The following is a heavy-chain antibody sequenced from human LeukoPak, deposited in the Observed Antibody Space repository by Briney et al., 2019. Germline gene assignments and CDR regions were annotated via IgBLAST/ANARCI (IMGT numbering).Heavy chain of an antibody. CDR2: IYYSGST. J-gene: IGHJ4*02. D-gene: IGHD6-19*01. Sequence: PSETVSLTRTVSGGSISSYYCSWIRQPPGKGLEWIGYIYYSGSTNYNPSLKSRVTISVDTSKNQFSLKLSSVTAADTAVYYCARHASNSSGWYVMFDYWGQGTLVTVSS. CDR3: ARHASNSSGWYVMFDY. CDR1: GGSISSYY. V-gene: IGHV4-59*08.